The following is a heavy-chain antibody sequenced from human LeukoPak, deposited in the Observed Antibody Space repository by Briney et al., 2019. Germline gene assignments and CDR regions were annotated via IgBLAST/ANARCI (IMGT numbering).Heavy chain of an antibody. D-gene: IGHD3-22*01. CDR1: GFTFSSYG. CDR3: ARVYYYDSSGYLHPFDY. V-gene: IGHV3-30*02. Sequence: GSLRLSCAASGFTFSSYGMHWVRQAPGKGLEGVAFIRYDGSNKYYADSVKGRFTISRDNSKNTLYLQMNSLRAEDTAVYYCARVYYYDSSGYLHPFDYWGQGTLVTVSS. J-gene: IGHJ4*02. CDR2: IRYDGSNK.